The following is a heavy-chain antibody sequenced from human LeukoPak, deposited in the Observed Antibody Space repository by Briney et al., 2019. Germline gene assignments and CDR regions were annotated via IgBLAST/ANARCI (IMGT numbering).Heavy chain of an antibody. CDR1: GFTFSSYG. CDR3: AKDSSSFYYFDY. CDR2: ISYDGSNK. V-gene: IGHV3-30*18. Sequence: GGSLRLSCAASGFTFSSYGMHWVRQAPGKGLEWVAVISYDGSNKYYADSVKGRFTISRDNSKNTLYLQMNSLRAEDMAVYYCAKDSSSFYYFDYWGQGTLVTVSS. J-gene: IGHJ4*02. D-gene: IGHD6-13*01.